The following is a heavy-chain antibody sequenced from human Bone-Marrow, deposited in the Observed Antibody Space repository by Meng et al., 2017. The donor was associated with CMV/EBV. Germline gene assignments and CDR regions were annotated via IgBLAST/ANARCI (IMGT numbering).Heavy chain of an antibody. D-gene: IGHD2-2*02. CDR3: ASDYCDTTTCYI. CDR2: INPNSGGT. Sequence: ASVKVSCKASGYTFTGYYMHWVRQAPGQGREWMGWINPNSGGTNYAQKFQGRVTMTRDTSISTAHMELSRLRSDDTAVYYCASDYCDTTTCYIWGQGTLVTVSS. V-gene: IGHV1-2*02. J-gene: IGHJ4*02. CDR1: GYTFTGYY.